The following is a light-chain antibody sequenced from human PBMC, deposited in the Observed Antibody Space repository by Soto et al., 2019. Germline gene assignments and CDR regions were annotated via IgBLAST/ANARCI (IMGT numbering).Light chain of an antibody. J-gene: IGKJ3*01. CDR1: QGISSY. CDR2: DAS. CDR3: QQLNTYPRT. Sequence: DIQLTQSPSFLSASVGDRVTITCRASQGISSYLAWYHQKPGKAPKLLIYDASTLQSGVPSRFSGSGSGTDFTLTISSLQPEDFATYYCQQLNTYPRTFGPGTKVDIK. V-gene: IGKV1-9*01.